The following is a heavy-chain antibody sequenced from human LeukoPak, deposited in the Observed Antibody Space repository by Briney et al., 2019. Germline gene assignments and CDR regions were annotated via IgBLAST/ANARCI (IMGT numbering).Heavy chain of an antibody. CDR1: GFTFGTYI. CDR3: AKPEGEVVTPYDAFDI. J-gene: IGHJ3*02. D-gene: IGHD2-15*01. Sequence: GGSLRLSCAASGFTFGTYIMRWVRQAPGKGLEWVSSISGGNTDYADSVKGRSTISSDNSKKTLYLQMNSLRAEDTAVYYCAKPEGEVVTPYDAFDIWGQGTMVTVSS. V-gene: IGHV3-23*01. CDR2: ISGGNT.